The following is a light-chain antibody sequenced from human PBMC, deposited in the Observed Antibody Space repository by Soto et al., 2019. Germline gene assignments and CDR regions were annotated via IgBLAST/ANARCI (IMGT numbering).Light chain of an antibody. CDR3: ASWDDSLRGYV. CDR2: RSY. CDR1: RSNIGGNY. J-gene: IGLJ1*01. Sequence: QSFLTQPPSASGTPGQRVTISCSGSRSNIGGNYVYWYQQLPGTAPKLLVCRSYQRPSGVPDRFSGSKSGTSASLSISGLRSGDEADYYCASWDDSLRGYVFGTGTKVTVL. V-gene: IGLV1-47*01.